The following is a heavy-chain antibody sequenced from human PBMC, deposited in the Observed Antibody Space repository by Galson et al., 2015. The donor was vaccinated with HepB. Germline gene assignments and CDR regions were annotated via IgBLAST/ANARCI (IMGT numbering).Heavy chain of an antibody. V-gene: IGHV3-23*01. D-gene: IGHD4-11*01. J-gene: IGHJ5*02. CDR3: AKGPRGDYINSPPNWSDT. Sequence: SLRLSCAASGFTFSDYAMTWVRQAPGKGPEWVSSISRTGGNTFSADSVQGRFTISRDTPKNTLHLQTNSLRVDDTAVYYCAKGPRGDYINSPPNWSDTWGQGTLVTVSS. CDR1: GFTFSDYA. CDR2: ISRTGGNT.